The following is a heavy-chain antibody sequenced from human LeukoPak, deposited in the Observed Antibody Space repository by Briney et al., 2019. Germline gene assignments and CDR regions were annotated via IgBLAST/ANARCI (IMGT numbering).Heavy chain of an antibody. Sequence: PGGSLRLSCAASGFTFDGYAMHWVRQAPGKGLEWVSGISRNSGSIGYADSVKGRFTISRDNAKNSLYLQMNSLRAEDMALYYCARGITPYSSSSPDYWGQGTLVTVSS. V-gene: IGHV3-9*03. CDR3: ARGITPYSSSSPDY. CDR2: ISRNSGSI. J-gene: IGHJ4*02. D-gene: IGHD6-6*01. CDR1: GFTFDGYA.